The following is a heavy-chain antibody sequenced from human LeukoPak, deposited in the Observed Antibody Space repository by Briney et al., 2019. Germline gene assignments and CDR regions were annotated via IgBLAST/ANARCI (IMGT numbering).Heavy chain of an antibody. CDR2: IYYSGST. Sequence: SEPLSLTCPLPGASISSSRYCWGWIRQPPGKGLECIGSIYYSGSTYYNPSLKSRVTISVDTSKNQFSLKLSSVTAADTAVYFCARHYYDSSRYITNAFDIWGQGTMVTVSS. D-gene: IGHD3-22*01. J-gene: IGHJ3*02. V-gene: IGHV4-39*01. CDR1: GASISSSRYC. CDR3: ARHYYDSSRYITNAFDI.